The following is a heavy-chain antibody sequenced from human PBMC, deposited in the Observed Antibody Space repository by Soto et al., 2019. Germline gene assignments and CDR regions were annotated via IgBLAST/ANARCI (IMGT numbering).Heavy chain of an antibody. CDR3: TRGYGDYVRDS. CDR2: IRSKANNYAT. D-gene: IGHD4-17*01. V-gene: IGHV3-73*01. Sequence: EVQLVESGGGLVQPGESLKLSCAVSGFTFSGSAMHWVRQASGKGLEWVGRIRSKANNYATAYAASVKGRFTISRDDSKNTAYLQMNSLKREDTAVYYCTRGYGDYVRDSWGQGNLVTVSS. J-gene: IGHJ5*01. CDR1: GFTFSGSA.